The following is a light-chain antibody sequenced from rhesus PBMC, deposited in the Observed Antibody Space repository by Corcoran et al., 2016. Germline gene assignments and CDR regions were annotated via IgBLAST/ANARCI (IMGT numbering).Light chain of an antibody. CDR3: QQGNSNPHS. J-gene: IGKJ2*01. Sequence: DIQMTQSPSSLSASVGDNVTITCRASQGVSSWLAWYQQKPGKAPKVLIFKASSLQSWVPSRVSGSGSGTDFTLTISSLQPEDFATYYCQQGNSNPHSFGQGTKVEIK. V-gene: IGKV1-21*01. CDR2: KAS. CDR1: QGVSSW.